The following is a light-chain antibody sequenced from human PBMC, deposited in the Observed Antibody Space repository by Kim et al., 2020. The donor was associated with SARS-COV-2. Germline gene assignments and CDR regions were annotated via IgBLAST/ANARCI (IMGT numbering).Light chain of an antibody. CDR1: DSNIGDNT. CDR3: EAWDDSLNAVV. V-gene: IGLV1-44*01. Sequence: QSVLTQPPSESGTPGQGVSISCSGSDSNIGDNTGNWYQQFPGAAPKLLIYTNFQWPSGVPDRFSVSKSGTSAALAITGLQSEDEAEYYCEAWDDSLNAVVFGGGTKLTVL. CDR2: TNF. J-gene: IGLJ2*01.